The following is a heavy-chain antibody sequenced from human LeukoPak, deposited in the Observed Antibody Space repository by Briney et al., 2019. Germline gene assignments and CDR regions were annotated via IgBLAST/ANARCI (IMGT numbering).Heavy chain of an antibody. J-gene: IGHJ4*02. V-gene: IGHV3-48*01. D-gene: IGHD6-13*01. CDR1: GFTFSSYS. Sequence: GVLRLSCAASGFTFSSYSMNWVRQAPGKGLEWVSYISSSSSTIYYADSVKGRFTISRDNAKNSLYLQMNSLRAEDTAVYYCARSSPGIADYWGQGTLVTVSS. CDR2: ISSSSSTI. CDR3: ARSSPGIADY.